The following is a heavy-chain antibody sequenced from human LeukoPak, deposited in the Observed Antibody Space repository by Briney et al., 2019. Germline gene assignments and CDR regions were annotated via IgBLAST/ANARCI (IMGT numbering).Heavy chain of an antibody. V-gene: IGHV1-18*01. CDR1: GYTFTTYG. D-gene: IGHD6-13*01. Sequence: ASVKASCKTSGYTFTTYGISWVRQAPGQGLEWMGWISACNGNTNYAQKLQGRVTMTTDTSTSTAYMELRSLRSDDTAVFYCASGTSSWFGAYYYYGMDVWGQGTTVTVSS. CDR2: ISACNGNT. J-gene: IGHJ6*02. CDR3: ASGTSSWFGAYYYYGMDV.